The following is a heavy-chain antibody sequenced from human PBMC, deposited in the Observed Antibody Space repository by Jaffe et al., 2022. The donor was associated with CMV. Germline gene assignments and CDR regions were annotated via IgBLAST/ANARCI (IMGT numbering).Heavy chain of an antibody. CDR2: ISSSSSYI. CDR3: ARAKIEAYCGGDCYFGFGAFDI. Sequence: EVQLVESGGGLVKPGGSLRLSCAASGFTFSSYSMNWVRQAPGKGLEWVSSISSSSSYIYYADSVKGRFTISRDNAKNSLYLQMNSLRAEDTAVYYCARAKIEAYCGGDCYFGFGAFDIWGQGTMVTVSS. J-gene: IGHJ3*02. V-gene: IGHV3-21*01. CDR1: GFTFSSYS. D-gene: IGHD2-21*02.